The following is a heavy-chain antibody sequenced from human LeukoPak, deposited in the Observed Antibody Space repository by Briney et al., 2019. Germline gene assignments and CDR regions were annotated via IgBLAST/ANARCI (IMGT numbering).Heavy chain of an antibody. CDR3: TRVGYIDEGIDY. Sequence: GGSLRLSCVASGFPFSSYWMTWVRQAPGRGLEGVANIKQDGSKKSYVDAVKGRFTISGDNAKNSLYLQMNSLRAEDTAIYYCTRVGYIDEGIDYWGQGTLVTVSS. CDR1: GFPFSSYW. D-gene: IGHD5-24*01. CDR2: IKQDGSKK. J-gene: IGHJ4*02. V-gene: IGHV3-7*04.